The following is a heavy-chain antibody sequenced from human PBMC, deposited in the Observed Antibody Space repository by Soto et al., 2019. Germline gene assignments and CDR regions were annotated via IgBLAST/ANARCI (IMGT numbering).Heavy chain of an antibody. V-gene: IGHV1-69*08. Sequence: QVQLVQSGAEVKKPGSSVKVSCKASGGTFSSYTISWVRQAPGQGLEWMGRIIPILGIANYAQKFQGRVTITADKSTSTAYMELSSLRSEDTAVYYCAREGDGDYDISTGYPEDYYYGMDVWGQGTTVTVSS. CDR3: AREGDGDYDISTGYPEDYYYGMDV. J-gene: IGHJ6*02. D-gene: IGHD3-9*01. CDR2: IIPILGIA. CDR1: GGTFSSYT.